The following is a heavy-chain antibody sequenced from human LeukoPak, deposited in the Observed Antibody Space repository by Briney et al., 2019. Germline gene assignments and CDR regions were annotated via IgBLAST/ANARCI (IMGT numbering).Heavy chain of an antibody. CDR1: GFRFRSYW. CDR3: ARDHRLRYFDWSDFDY. J-gene: IGHJ4*02. CDR2: ISSSSFYT. V-gene: IGHV3-21*05. D-gene: IGHD3-9*01. Sequence: GGPLRLSWAASGFRFRSYWMSWVGQAPGKGLKWISYISSSSFYTSYADSVKGRFTISRDNAKNSLYLQMNSLRAEDTAVYYCARDHRLRYFDWSDFDYWGQGTLVTVSS.